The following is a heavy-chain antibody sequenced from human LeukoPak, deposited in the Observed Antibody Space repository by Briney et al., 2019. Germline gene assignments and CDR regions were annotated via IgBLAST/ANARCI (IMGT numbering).Heavy chain of an antibody. V-gene: IGHV4-38-2*02. D-gene: IGHD3-22*01. CDR3: ARDKYYYDSSGYYYFDY. J-gene: IGHJ4*02. Sequence: SETLSLTCTVSGYSITSGYHWGWIRQPPGKGLEWIGEINHSGSTNYNPSLKSRVTMSVDTSKNQFSLKLSSVTAADTAVYYCARDKYYYDSSGYYYFDYWGQGTLVTVSS. CDR2: INHSGST. CDR1: GYSITSGYH.